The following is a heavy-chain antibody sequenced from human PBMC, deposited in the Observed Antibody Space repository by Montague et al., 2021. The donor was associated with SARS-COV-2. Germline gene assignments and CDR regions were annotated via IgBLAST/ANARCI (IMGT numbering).Heavy chain of an antibody. D-gene: IGHD2-8*01. J-gene: IGHJ4*02. V-gene: IGHV4-39*01. CDR3: ARQLPSYCATNKCYPYYLDG. CDR1: GGSISSHDYY. Sequence: SETLSLTCTVSGGSISSHDYYWVWLRPSPGQGLEWIVSNTYTANTYSTPTLRIRISFSRATNKNHLSLSLGSVTVAATAVYFCARQLPSYCATNKCYPYYLDGWGQGALVTASS. CDR2: NTYTANT.